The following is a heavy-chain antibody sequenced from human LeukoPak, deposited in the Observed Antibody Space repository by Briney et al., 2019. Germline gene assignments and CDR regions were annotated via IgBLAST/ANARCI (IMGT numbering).Heavy chain of an antibody. CDR1: GFTFGDYA. Sequence: GGSLRLSCIASGFTFGDYAMTWVRQAPGKGLEWMGIIYPGDSDTRYSPSFQGQVTISADKSISTAYLQWSSLKASDTAMYYCARHTPEYSSSWYGYYYYYMDVWGKGTTVTISS. CDR2: IYPGDSDT. D-gene: IGHD6-13*01. J-gene: IGHJ6*03. CDR3: ARHTPEYSSSWYGYYYYYMDV. V-gene: IGHV5-51*01.